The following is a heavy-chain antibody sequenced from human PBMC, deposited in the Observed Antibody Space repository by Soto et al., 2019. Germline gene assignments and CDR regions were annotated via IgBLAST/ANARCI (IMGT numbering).Heavy chain of an antibody. CDR2: MNPNNGNT. V-gene: IGHV1-8*01. CDR3: ARLYSGYDTRYYYYYYMDV. D-gene: IGHD5-12*01. Sequence: ASVKVSCKASGYTFTSYDINWVRQATGQGLEWMGWMNPNNGNTGYAQKFQGRVTMTRNTSISTAYMELSSLRSEDTAVYYCARLYSGYDTRYYYYYYMDVWGKGTTVTVSS. J-gene: IGHJ6*03. CDR1: GYTFTSYD.